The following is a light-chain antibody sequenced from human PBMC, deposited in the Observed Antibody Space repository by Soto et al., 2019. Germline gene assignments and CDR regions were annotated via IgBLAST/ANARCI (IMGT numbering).Light chain of an antibody. Sequence: QAVVTQPPSVSGAPGQRVTISCTGSSSNIGATYEVHWYQQLPGRAPKLLIYGNNNRPSGVPDRSSGSKSGTSGSLAITGLQAEDEADYYCQSYDTSLSGYVFGTGTKLTVL. J-gene: IGLJ1*01. CDR2: GNN. CDR3: QSYDTSLSGYV. V-gene: IGLV1-40*01. CDR1: SSNIGATYE.